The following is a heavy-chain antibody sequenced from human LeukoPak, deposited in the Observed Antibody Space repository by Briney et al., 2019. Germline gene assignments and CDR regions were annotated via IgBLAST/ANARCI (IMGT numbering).Heavy chain of an antibody. CDR3: AKAPTTFDYFDY. CDR1: GFTLSSYV. J-gene: IGHJ4*02. V-gene: IGHV3-23*01. D-gene: IGHD5-12*01. CDR2: ISGSGGRT. Sequence: GGSLRLSCAASGFTLSSYVMSWVRQAPGKGLEWVSAISGSGGRTYYADSVRGWFTISRDNSKNTLYLQMNSLRAEDTAVYYCAKAPTTFDYFDYWGQGTLVTVSS.